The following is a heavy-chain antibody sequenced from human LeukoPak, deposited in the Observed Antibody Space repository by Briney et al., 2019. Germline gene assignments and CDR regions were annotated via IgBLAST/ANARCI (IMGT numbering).Heavy chain of an antibody. V-gene: IGHV3-30*02. CDR2: IRYDGSNK. J-gene: IGHJ3*02. CDR3: AKDPGVGATNGAFDI. Sequence: GGSLRLSCAASGFTFSSYGMHWVRQAPGKGLEWVAFIRYDGSNKYYADSVKGRFTISRDNSKNTLYLQMNSLRAEDTAVYYCAKDPGVGATNGAFDIWGQGTMVTVSS. D-gene: IGHD1-26*01. CDR1: GFTFSSYG.